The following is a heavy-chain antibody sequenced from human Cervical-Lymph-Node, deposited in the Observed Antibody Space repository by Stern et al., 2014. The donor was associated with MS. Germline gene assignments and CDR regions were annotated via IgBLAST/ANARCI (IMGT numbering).Heavy chain of an antibody. CDR2: IYPGDSDT. V-gene: IGHV5-51*01. CDR1: GYSFSSFW. D-gene: IGHD3-22*01. J-gene: IGHJ3*02. Sequence: MQLVQSGAEVKKPGESLKISCKPSGYSFSSFWIGWVRQMPGKGLEWMGIIYPGDSDTTYSPSFQGQVTISADESISTAYLQWSSLKASDTAMYYCVRRRDSSGYDTFDIWGQGTMLTVSS. CDR3: VRRRDSSGYDTFDI.